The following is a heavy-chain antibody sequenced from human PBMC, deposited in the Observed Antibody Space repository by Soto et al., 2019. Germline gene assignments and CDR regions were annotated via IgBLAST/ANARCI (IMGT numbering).Heavy chain of an antibody. J-gene: IGHJ4*02. V-gene: IGHV3-21*01. CDR3: ARGYGYFDWLSLY. D-gene: IGHD3-9*01. CDR1: GFTFSSYA. CDR2: ISSSGSHI. Sequence: GGSLRLSCAASGFTFSSYAMNWVRQAPGKGLEWVSSISSSGSHIYYADSMKGRFTISRDNAKNSLFLQMNSLRAEDTAVYYCARGYGYFDWLSLYWGQGTLVTVSS.